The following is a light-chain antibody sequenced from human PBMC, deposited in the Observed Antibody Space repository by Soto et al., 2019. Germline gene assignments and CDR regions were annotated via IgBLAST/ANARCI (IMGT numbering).Light chain of an antibody. CDR3: AAWDDSLNGLV. CDR1: SSNIGSNT. J-gene: IGLJ2*01. V-gene: IGLV1-44*01. Sequence: QSVLTPPPSASGTPGQRVTISCSGISSNIGSNTVNWYQQLPGTAPKLLIYSNNQRPSGVPDRFSGSKSGTSASLAISGLQSEDEAEYYCAAWDDSLNGLVFGGGTQLTVL. CDR2: SNN.